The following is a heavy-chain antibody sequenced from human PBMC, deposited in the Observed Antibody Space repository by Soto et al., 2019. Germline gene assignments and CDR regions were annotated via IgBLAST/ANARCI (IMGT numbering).Heavy chain of an antibody. J-gene: IGHJ4*02. CDR1: GGSISSGDYY. CDR3: ARVQMECSGGSCYTSDFDY. CDR2: IYYSGST. Sequence: QVQLQESGPGLVKPSQTLSLTCTVSGGSISSGDYYWSWIRQPPGKGLEWIGYIYYSGSTYYNPSLKSRVTISVDTSKNQFSLKLSSVTDADTAVYYCARVQMECSGGSCYTSDFDYWVQGTLVTVSS. V-gene: IGHV4-30-4*01. D-gene: IGHD2-15*01.